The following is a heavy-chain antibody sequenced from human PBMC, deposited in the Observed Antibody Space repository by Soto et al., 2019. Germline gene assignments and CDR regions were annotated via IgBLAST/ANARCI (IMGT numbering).Heavy chain of an antibody. CDR2: ISGSGSST. V-gene: IGHV3-23*01. D-gene: IGHD4-4*01. CDR3: SNRDNSNYGGFFDY. CDR1: GFTFSSYA. J-gene: IGHJ4*02. Sequence: GGSLRLSCAASGFTFSSYAMSWVRQAPGKGLEWVSTISGSGSSTYYADSVKGRFTISRDNSKNTLYLQMNSLRAEDTAIYYCSNRDNSNYGGFFDYWGQGTVVTVSS.